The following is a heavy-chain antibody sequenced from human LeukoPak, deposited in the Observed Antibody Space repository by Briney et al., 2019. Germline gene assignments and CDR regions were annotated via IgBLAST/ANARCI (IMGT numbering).Heavy chain of an antibody. CDR1: GGSISSYY. V-gene: IGHV4-59*01. CDR3: AKADFVRARGYFDY. D-gene: IGHD2/OR15-2a*01. Sequence: SETLSLTCTVSGGSISSYYWSWIRQPPGKGLEWIGYIYYIGNTNYNPSLKSRLTISVDTSKNQFSLRLSSVTAADTAVYYCAKADFVRARGYFDYWGQGTLVTVSS. CDR2: IYYIGNT. J-gene: IGHJ4*02.